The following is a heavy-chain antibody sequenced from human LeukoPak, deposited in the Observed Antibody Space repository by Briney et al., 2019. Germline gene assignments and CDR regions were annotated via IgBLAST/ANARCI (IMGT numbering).Heavy chain of an antibody. V-gene: IGHV4-39*01. Sequence: ASETLSLTCTVSGGSISSSSYYWGWIRQPPGKGLEWIGSIYYSGSTYYNPSLKSRVTISVDTSKNQFSLKLSSVTAADTAVYYCARSYSGSYLFDYWGQGTLVTVSS. CDR1: GGSISSSSYY. D-gene: IGHD1-26*01. CDR2: IYYSGST. CDR3: ARSYSGSYLFDY. J-gene: IGHJ4*02.